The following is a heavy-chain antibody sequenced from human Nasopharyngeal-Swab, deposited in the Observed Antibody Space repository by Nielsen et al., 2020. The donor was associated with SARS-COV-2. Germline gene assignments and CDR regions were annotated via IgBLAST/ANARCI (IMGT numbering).Heavy chain of an antibody. D-gene: IGHD5-18*01. Sequence: GGSLRLSCAASGFTFSNAWMSWVRQAPGKGLEWVGRIKSKTDGGTTDYAAPVKGGFTISRDDSKNTLYLQMNSLKTEDTAVYYCTTASQLWLLHFDYWGQGTLVTVSS. CDR1: GFTFSNAW. J-gene: IGHJ4*02. V-gene: IGHV3-15*01. CDR2: IKSKTDGGTT. CDR3: TTASQLWLLHFDY.